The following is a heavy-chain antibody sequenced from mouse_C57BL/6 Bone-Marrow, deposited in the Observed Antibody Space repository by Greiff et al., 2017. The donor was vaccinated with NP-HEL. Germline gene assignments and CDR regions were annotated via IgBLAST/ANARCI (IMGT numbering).Heavy chain of an antibody. D-gene: IGHD1-1*01. Sequence: LQESGPELVKPGASVKISCKASGYAFSRSWMNWVKQRPGKGLEWIGRIYPGDGDTNYNGKFKGKATLTADNSSSTAYMQLSSLTSEDSAVYFCARGDYYGSSSWGQGTTLTVSS. J-gene: IGHJ2*01. CDR3: ARGDYYGSSS. V-gene: IGHV1-82*01. CDR1: GYAFSRSW. CDR2: IYPGDGDT.